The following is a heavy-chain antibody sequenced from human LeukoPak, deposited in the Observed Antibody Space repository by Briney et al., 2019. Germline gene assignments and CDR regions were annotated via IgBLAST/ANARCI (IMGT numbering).Heavy chain of an antibody. Sequence: PSETLSLTCIVSGGSIFGYYFNWIRQPPGKGLECVGYVYSNGITNYIPSFRSRGTISIATSKNQSPLRPRSVTAADTATYYCARRAYYDTSGYSPTSGYFDVWGRGNLVTVSS. CDR3: ARRAYYDTSGYSPTSGYFDV. CDR2: VYSNGIT. D-gene: IGHD3-22*01. V-gene: IGHV4-4*08. CDR1: GGSIFGYY. J-gene: IGHJ2*01.